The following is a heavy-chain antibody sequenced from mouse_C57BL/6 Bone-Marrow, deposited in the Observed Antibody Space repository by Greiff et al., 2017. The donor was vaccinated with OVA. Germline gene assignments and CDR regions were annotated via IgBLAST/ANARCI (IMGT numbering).Heavy chain of an antibody. CDR2: ISNGGGST. V-gene: IGHV5-12*01. CDR1: GFTFSDYY. CDR3: ARPLYYYGWFAY. J-gene: IGHJ3*01. Sequence: EVQLVESGGGLVQPGGSLKLSCAASGFTFSDYYMYWVRQTPEKRLEWVAYISNGGGSTYYPDTVKGRFTISRDKAKNTLYLQMSRLKSEDTAMYYCARPLYYYGWFAYWGQGTLVTVSA. D-gene: IGHD1-1*01.